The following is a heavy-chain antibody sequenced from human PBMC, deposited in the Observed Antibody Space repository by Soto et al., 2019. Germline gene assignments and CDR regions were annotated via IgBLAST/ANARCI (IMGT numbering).Heavy chain of an antibody. CDR1: GFSFVRYA. J-gene: IGHJ4*02. V-gene: IGHV3-23*01. Sequence: EVELLESGGTLVQPGGSLRLSCSASGFSFVRYAMSWVRQAPGKVLEWIATLSSSERSSSTYYIAAVKGRFTISRDDSNNLLFLEMKNMRTEDTALYYCTRDGHIRGLLELHVKYSDYWGRGTHVAVSS. CDR3: TRDGHIRGLLELHVKYSDY. CDR2: LSSSERSSST. D-gene: IGHD1-7*01.